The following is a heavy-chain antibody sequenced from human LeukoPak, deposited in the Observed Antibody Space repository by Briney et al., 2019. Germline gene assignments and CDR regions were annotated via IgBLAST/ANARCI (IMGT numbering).Heavy chain of an antibody. CDR3: ARDRIAVAGTGSEYGMDV. J-gene: IGHJ6*02. Sequence: GGSLRLSCAASGFTLSSYSMNWLRQAPGKGLEWVSYISSSSSSMYYADSVKGRFTISRDNAKNSLHLQMNSLRAEDTAVYYCARDRIAVAGTGSEYGMDVWGQGTTVTVSS. D-gene: IGHD6-19*01. CDR1: GFTLSSYS. CDR2: ISSSSSSM. V-gene: IGHV3-48*01.